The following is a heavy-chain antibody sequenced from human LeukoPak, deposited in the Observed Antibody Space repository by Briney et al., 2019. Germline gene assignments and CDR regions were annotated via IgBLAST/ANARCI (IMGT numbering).Heavy chain of an antibody. CDR2: IYYSGST. D-gene: IGHD4-17*01. Sequence: PSETPSLTCTVSGGSISSSSYYWGWIRQPPGKGLEWIGSIYYSGSTNYNPSLKSRVTISVDTSKNQFSLKLGSVTAADTAVYYCAREGPWIDPRRSYGDLYFQHWGQGTLVTVSS. CDR3: AREGPWIDPRRSYGDLYFQH. V-gene: IGHV4-39*07. J-gene: IGHJ1*01. CDR1: GGSISSSSYY.